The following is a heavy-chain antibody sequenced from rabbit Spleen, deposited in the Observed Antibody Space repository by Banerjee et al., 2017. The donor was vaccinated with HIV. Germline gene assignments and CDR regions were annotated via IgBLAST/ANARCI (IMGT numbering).Heavy chain of an antibody. CDR3: AKTSYGYDDYADLYYSALDL. V-gene: IGHV1S40*01. CDR2: ITDKSGGIT. CDR1: GFSFSSDYW. D-gene: IGHD6-1*01. Sequence: QSLEESGGGLVKTGASLTLTCTASGFSFSSDYWICWVRQAPGKGLEWIACITDKSGGITWYANWAKGRFTISRPSSTSVTLQVTRLTVAATATYFCAKTSYGYDDYADLYYSALDLWGPGTLVTVS. J-gene: IGHJ3*01.